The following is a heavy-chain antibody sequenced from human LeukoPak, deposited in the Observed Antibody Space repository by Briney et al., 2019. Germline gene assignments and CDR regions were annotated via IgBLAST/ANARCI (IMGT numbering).Heavy chain of an antibody. CDR2: ISGSGGST. J-gene: IGHJ4*02. CDR3: AKDLHWGLDY. D-gene: IGHD7-27*01. Sequence: GGSLRLSCAASGFTFSTYGMSWVRQAPGKGLEWVSAISGSGGSTYYADSVKGRFTISRDNPKNTLYLQMNSLRAEDTAVYYCAKDLHWGLDYWGQGTLVTVSS. V-gene: IGHV3-23*01. CDR1: GFTFSTYG.